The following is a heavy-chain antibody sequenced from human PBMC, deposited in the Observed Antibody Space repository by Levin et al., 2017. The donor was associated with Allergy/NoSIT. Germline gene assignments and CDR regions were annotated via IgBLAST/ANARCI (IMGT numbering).Heavy chain of an antibody. J-gene: IGHJ4*02. CDR3: AKAHPSIAARPLDSPFDY. Sequence: GGSLRLSCAASGFTFSSYAMSWVRQAPGKGLEWVSAISGSGGSTYYADSVKGRFTISRDNSKNTLYLQMNSLRAEDTAVYYCAKAHPSIAARPLDSPFDYWGQGTLVTVSS. V-gene: IGHV3-23*01. CDR1: GFTFSSYA. D-gene: IGHD6-6*01. CDR2: ISGSGGST.